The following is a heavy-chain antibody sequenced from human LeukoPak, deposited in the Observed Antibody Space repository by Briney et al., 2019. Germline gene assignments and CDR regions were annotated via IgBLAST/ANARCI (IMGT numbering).Heavy chain of an antibody. Sequence: SETLSLTCTVSGDSINSLDLWSWVRQPPGKGLEWIGEMYLSGTTHSNPSVKSRVTVSIDKSKNQFFLNLSSVTAADTAVYYCAGLVGRYSSGLYYYYFDYWGQGTLVTVSS. J-gene: IGHJ4*02. CDR3: AGLVGRYSSGLYYYYFDY. CDR1: GDSINSLDL. V-gene: IGHV4-4*02. D-gene: IGHD3-22*01. CDR2: MYLSGTT.